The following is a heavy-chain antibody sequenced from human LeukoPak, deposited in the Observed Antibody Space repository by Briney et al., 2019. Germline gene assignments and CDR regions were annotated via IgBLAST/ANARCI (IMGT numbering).Heavy chain of an antibody. CDR1: GFTFDDYA. V-gene: IGHV3-9*01. Sequence: GGSLGLSCAPSGFTFDDYAMHWVRQAPGKGLEWVSGISWNSGSIGYADSVKGRFTISRDNAKNSLYLQMNGLRAEDTALYYCAKSPHTAGGSWDYFDYWGQGTLVTVSS. CDR2: ISWNSGSI. D-gene: IGHD6-13*01. J-gene: IGHJ4*02. CDR3: AKSPHTAGGSWDYFDY.